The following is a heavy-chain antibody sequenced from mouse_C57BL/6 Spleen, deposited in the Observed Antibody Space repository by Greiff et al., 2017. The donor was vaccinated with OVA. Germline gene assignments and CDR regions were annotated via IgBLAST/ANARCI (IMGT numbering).Heavy chain of an antibody. CDR2: IDPSDSET. Sequence: VQLQQPGAELVRPGSSVKLSCKASGYTFTSYWMHWVKQRPIQGLEWIGNIDPSDSETHYNQKFKDKATLTVDKSSSTAYMQLSSLTSEDSAVYYGARGLRLQAMDYWGQGTSVTVSS. V-gene: IGHV1-52*01. CDR1: GYTFTSYW. D-gene: IGHD3-2*02. CDR3: ARGLRLQAMDY. J-gene: IGHJ4*01.